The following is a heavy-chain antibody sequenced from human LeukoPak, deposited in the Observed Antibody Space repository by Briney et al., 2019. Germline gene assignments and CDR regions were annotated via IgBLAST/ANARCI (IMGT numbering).Heavy chain of an antibody. CDR2: ISGYNGNT. V-gene: IGHV1-18*01. D-gene: IGHD5-18*01. CDR3: ARDSASGYSSY. J-gene: IGHJ4*02. Sequence: ASVKVSCKASGYTFSSYGISWVRQAPGQGLEWMGWISGYNGNTHYAQKLQGRVTMTTDTSTSTAYMELRSLRSDDTAVYYCARDSASGYSSYWGQGTLVTVSS. CDR1: GYTFSSYG.